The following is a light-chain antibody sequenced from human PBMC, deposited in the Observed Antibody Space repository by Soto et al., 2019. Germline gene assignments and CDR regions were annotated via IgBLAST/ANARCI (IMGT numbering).Light chain of an antibody. Sequence: QSALTQPASMSGSPGQSITISCTGTSSDVGGYNYVSWYQQHPGKAPKLMIYDVSNRPSGVSNRFSGSKSGNTASLTISGLQAEDEVDYYCSSYTSSRTYVFGTGTKVTVL. CDR3: SSYTSSRTYV. CDR1: SSDVGGYNY. V-gene: IGLV2-14*01. J-gene: IGLJ1*01. CDR2: DVS.